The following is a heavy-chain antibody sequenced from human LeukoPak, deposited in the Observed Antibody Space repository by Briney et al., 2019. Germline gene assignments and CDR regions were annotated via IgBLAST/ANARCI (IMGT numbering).Heavy chain of an antibody. CDR1: GFTFSSYE. Sequence: GGSLRLSCAASGFTFSSYEMNWVRQAPGKGLEWVSYISSSGSTIYYADSVKGRFTISRDNAKSSLYLQMNNLRAEDTAVYYCVRDYTVYWYFDLWGRGTLVTVSS. CDR2: ISSSGSTI. J-gene: IGHJ2*01. D-gene: IGHD3-16*01. V-gene: IGHV3-48*03. CDR3: VRDYTVYWYFDL.